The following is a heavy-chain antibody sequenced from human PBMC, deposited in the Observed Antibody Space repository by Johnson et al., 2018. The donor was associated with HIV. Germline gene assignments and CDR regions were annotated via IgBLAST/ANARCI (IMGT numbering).Heavy chain of an antibody. Sequence: QVQLVASGGGGVQPGRSLRLSCAASAFTFSSYGMHWVRQAPGKGLEWVAVISYDASNKYYADSVKGRFTISRDNSKNTLYLQMNSLRAEDTDVYYCAKDMGYSGSYFDAFDIWGQGTMVTVSS. CDR3: AKDMGYSGSYFDAFDI. J-gene: IGHJ3*02. CDR1: AFTFSSYG. CDR2: ISYDASNK. V-gene: IGHV3-30*18. D-gene: IGHD1-26*01.